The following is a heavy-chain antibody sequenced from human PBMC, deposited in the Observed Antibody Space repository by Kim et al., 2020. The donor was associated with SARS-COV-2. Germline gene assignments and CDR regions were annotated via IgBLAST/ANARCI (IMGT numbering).Heavy chain of an antibody. J-gene: IGHJ4*02. CDR1: GFTFSNYA. CDR3: AKKLPHAAPYDY. D-gene: IGHD2-15*01. V-gene: IGHV3-23*01. CDR2: ISADGGGT. Sequence: GGSLRLSCVASGFTFSNYAMSWVRQAPGEGLEWVSSISADGGGTYYADSVKGRFTISRDYSKTTLYLQMNSLRAEDTAIYYCAKKLPHAAPYDYWGQGTLVTVSS.